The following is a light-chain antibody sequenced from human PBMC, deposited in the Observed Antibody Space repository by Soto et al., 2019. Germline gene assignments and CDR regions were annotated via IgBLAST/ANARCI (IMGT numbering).Light chain of an antibody. J-gene: IGLJ1*01. CDR1: SSDVGGYNY. CDR3: SSYTSSSTRV. V-gene: IGLV2-14*01. CDR2: DVS. Sequence: QSVLTQPASVSGSPGQSITISCTGTSSDVGGYNYVSWYQQHPGKAPKLMIYDVSNRPSGVSNRFSGSKSGNTASLTISGLQDEDAADYYCSSYTSSSTRVYGTGTKVTVL.